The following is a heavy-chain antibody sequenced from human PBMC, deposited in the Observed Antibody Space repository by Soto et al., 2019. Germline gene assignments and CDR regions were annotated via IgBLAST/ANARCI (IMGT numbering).Heavy chain of an antibody. CDR2: ISYDGSNK. V-gene: IGHV3-30-3*01. J-gene: IGHJ4*02. CDR3: ARIGPAAGTLDY. D-gene: IGHD6-13*01. CDR1: GFTFSSYA. Sequence: GGSLRLSCAASGFTFSSYAMHWVRQAPGKGLEWVAVISYDGSNKYYADSVKGRFTISRDNSKNTLYLQMNSLRAEDTAVYCCARIGPAAGTLDYWGQGTLVTVSS.